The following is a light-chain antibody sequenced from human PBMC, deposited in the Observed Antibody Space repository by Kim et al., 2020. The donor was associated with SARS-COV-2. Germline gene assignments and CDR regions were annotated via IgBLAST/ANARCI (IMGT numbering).Light chain of an antibody. Sequence: ATINCKSSQNILYNSDNKNYLAWFQKKPGQPPKLLISWASTRESGVPDRFRGGGSGTDFTLSITNLQAEDVAIYYCHQYYSAPLTFGGGTKVDIK. CDR2: WAS. CDR1: QNILYNSDNKNY. J-gene: IGKJ4*01. CDR3: HQYYSAPLT. V-gene: IGKV4-1*01.